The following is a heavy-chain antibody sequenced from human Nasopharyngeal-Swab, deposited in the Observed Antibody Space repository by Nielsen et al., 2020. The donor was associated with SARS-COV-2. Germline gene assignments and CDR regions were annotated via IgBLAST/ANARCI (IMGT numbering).Heavy chain of an antibody. D-gene: IGHD3-22*01. J-gene: IGHJ1*01. CDR1: GFTFSSYA. CDR2: ISASGGST. Sequence: GESLKISCAASGFTFSSYAMSWVRQAPGKGLEWVSAISASGGSTYSADSVKGRFTISRDNSKNTLYLQMNSLRAEDTAVYFCADLDSQVPGYWGQGTLVTVSS. V-gene: IGHV3-23*01. CDR3: ADLDSQVPGY.